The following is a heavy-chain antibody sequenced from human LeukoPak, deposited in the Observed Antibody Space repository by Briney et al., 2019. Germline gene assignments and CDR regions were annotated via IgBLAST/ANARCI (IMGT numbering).Heavy chain of an antibody. CDR1: GYTFTGYF. Sequence: ASVKVSCMASGYTFTGYFLHWVRQAPGQGLEWMGWVNPHSGVTNYAQKVQGRVTMTRATSISTAYMELSRLKSDDTAVYFCARKLGYSGGYDYWGQGTLVTVSS. CDR2: VNPHSGVT. D-gene: IGHD6-19*01. V-gene: IGHV1-2*02. CDR3: ARKLGYSGGYDY. J-gene: IGHJ4*02.